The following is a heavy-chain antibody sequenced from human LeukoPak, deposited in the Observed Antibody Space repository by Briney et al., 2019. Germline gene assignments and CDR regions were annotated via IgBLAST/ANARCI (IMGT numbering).Heavy chain of an antibody. J-gene: IGHJ4*02. CDR2: FDPEDGET. Sequence: ASVKVSCKVSGYTLTELSMHWVRQAPGKGLEWMGGFDPEDGETIYAQKFQGRVTMTEDTSTDTAYMELSSLRSEDTAVYYCATVPPTYYYDSSGYFGFDYWGQGTLVTVSS. CDR1: GYTLTELS. V-gene: IGHV1-24*01. D-gene: IGHD3-22*01. CDR3: ATVPPTYYYDSSGYFGFDY.